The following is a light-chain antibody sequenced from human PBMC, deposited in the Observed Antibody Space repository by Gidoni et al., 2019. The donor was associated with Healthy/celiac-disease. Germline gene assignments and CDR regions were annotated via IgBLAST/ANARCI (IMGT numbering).Light chain of an antibody. Sequence: QAVLTQPSSLSASPGASASLTCTLRSDINVGSYRIDWYRQKPGSPPQYLLRYKSDSNNQRGSGVPSRFSGSKDASANAGILLISGLQSEDEADYYCMIWHSSAYVFGTGTKVTVL. J-gene: IGLJ1*01. CDR1: SDINVGSYR. V-gene: IGLV5-45*02. CDR3: MIWHSSAYV. CDR2: YKSDSNN.